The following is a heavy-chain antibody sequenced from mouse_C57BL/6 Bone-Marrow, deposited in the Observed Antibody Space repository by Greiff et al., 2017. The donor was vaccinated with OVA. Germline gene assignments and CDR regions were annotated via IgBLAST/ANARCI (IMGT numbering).Heavy chain of an antibody. CDR2: INPYNGGT. V-gene: IGHV1-19*01. CDR1: GYTFTDYY. D-gene: IGHD2-2*01. CDR3: ARWLSSLYYFDY. J-gene: IGHJ2*01. Sequence: VQLQQSGPVLVKPGASVKMSCKASGYTFTDYYMNWVKQSHGKSLEWIGVINPYNGGTSYNQKFKGKATLTVDKSSSTAYMELNSLTSEDSAVYYCARWLSSLYYFDYWGQGTTLTVSS.